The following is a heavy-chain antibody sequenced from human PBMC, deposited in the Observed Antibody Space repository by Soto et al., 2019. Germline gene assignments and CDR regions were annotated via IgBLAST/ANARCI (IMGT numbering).Heavy chain of an antibody. D-gene: IGHD4-4*01. CDR3: ARVDIRRDYSTTPFEY. Sequence: QVPLGQPGTEVKRPGASVTVSCKASGYRFSDSGIAWVRQAPGQGLEWMGWISVYNGKTNYAQKFQGRVTMTTDTDTSTAYMQLGRLRSDDTAVYYCARVDIRRDYSTTPFEYWGQGTLVTVSS. V-gene: IGHV1-18*01. CDR1: GYRFSDSG. CDR2: ISVYNGKT. J-gene: IGHJ4*02.